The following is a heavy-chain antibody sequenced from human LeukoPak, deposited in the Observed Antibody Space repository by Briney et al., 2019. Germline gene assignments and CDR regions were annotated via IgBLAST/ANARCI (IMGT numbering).Heavy chain of an antibody. CDR1: GGSISSGGYY. CDR3: ARRDFYYYMDV. Sequence: SETLSLTCTVSGGSISSGGYYWSWIRQPPGKGLEWIGYIYTSGSTNYNPSLKSRVTISVDTSKNQFSLKLSSVTAADTAVYYCARRDFYYYMDVWGKGTTVTVSS. CDR2: IYTSGST. J-gene: IGHJ6*03. V-gene: IGHV4-61*08. D-gene: IGHD3-3*01.